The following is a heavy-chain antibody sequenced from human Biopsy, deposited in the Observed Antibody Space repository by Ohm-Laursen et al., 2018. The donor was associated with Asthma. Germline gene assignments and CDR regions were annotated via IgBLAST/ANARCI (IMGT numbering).Heavy chain of an antibody. Sequence: SLRLSCAASRFTYETHWVRQAPGKGLEWVAVISYDGNSIYYADSVKGRFTISRDNSKNTLSLQMNSLTAEDTAVYYCAKEGVAGTHIEDWGQGTLVTVSS. CDR3: AKEGVAGTHIED. J-gene: IGHJ4*02. CDR2: ISYDGNSI. CDR1: RFTYE. D-gene: IGHD6-19*01. V-gene: IGHV3-30*04.